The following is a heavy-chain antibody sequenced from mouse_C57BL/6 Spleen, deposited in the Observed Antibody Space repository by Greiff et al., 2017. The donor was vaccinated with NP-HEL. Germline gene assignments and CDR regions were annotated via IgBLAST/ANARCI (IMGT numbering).Heavy chain of an antibody. J-gene: IGHJ4*01. CDR3: ARRYSNYYYAMDY. V-gene: IGHV1-76*01. D-gene: IGHD2-5*01. CDR1: GYTFTDYY. CDR2: IYPGSGNT. Sequence: VQLQQSGAELVRPGASVKLSCKASGYTFTDYYINWVKQRPGQGLEWIARIYPGSGNTYYNEKFKGKATLTAEKSSSTAYMQLSSLTSEDSAVYFCARRYSNYYYAMDYWGQGTSVTVSS.